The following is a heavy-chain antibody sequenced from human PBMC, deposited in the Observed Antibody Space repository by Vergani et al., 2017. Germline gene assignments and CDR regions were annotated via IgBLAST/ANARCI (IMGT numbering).Heavy chain of an antibody. CDR3: ARARVGWQKYRCALDI. Sequence: QVQLQQWGAGLLKPSETLSLTCAVYGGSFSGYYWSWIRQPPGKGLEWIGEINHSGSTNYNPSLKSRVTISVATSKNQFSLKLRSVTAADTAVYYCARARVGWQKYRCALDIWGQGTMVTVSS. V-gene: IGHV4-34*01. D-gene: IGHD1-1*01. CDR2: INHSGST. CDR1: GGSFSGYY. J-gene: IGHJ3*02.